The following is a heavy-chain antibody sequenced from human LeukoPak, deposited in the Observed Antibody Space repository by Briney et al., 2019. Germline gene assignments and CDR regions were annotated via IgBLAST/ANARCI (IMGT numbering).Heavy chain of an antibody. V-gene: IGHV1-2*02. D-gene: IGHD2-15*01. CDR1: GNTFTGFY. Sequence: AAVKVSCKASGNTFTGFYIHWVRQAPGQGLEWMGWLNPNSGGTNYAQKFQGRVTMTRDTSISTAYMQLSRLRSDDTAVYYCARGSIVVVGDFDYWGQGTLVTASS. CDR2: LNPNSGGT. J-gene: IGHJ4*02. CDR3: ARGSIVVVGDFDY.